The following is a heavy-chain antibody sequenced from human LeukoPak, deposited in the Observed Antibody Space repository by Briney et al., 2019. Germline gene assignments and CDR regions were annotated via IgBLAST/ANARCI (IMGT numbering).Heavy chain of an antibody. CDR2: INTDGSST. J-gene: IGHJ6*03. V-gene: IGHV3-74*01. D-gene: IGHD2-8*01. CDR1: GFTFSSYW. Sequence: PGGSLRLSCAASGFTFSSYWMHWVRQAPGKGLVWVSRINTDGSSTSYADSVKGRFTISRDNAKNTLYLQMNSLRAEDTAVYYCVQEVWTNGPAYDYWYYMDVWGKGTTVTVSS. CDR3: VQEVWTNGPAYDYWYYMDV.